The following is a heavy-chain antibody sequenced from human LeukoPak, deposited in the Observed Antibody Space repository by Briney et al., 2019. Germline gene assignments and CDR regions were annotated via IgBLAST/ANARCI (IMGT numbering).Heavy chain of an antibody. V-gene: IGHV4-59*01. CDR2: IYYTGST. Sequence: SSETLSLTCTVSGGSISSYYWSWIRHPPGKGLEWLGYIYYTGSTNYNPSLKSRVTISVHTSKKQFTLKLSSVTAADTAEYYCARGMGTAMVNGYYSYMDVWGKGTTVTVSS. J-gene: IGHJ6*03. D-gene: IGHD5-18*01. CDR3: ARGMGTAMVNGYYSYMDV. CDR1: GGSISSYY.